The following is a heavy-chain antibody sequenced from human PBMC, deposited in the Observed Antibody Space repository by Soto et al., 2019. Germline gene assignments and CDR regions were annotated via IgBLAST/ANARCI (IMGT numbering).Heavy chain of an antibody. Sequence: QVQLVQSGAEVKKPGSSVKVSCKASGGTFSSYAISWVRQAPGQGLERMGGFIPTFGTANYAQKFEGRVTITADESTSTAYMELRSLRAEDTAVYYCARDLYYYDSSGYYSNPPDYWGQGALVTVSS. V-gene: IGHV1-69*01. J-gene: IGHJ4*02. D-gene: IGHD3-22*01. CDR1: GGTFSSYA. CDR2: FIPTFGTA. CDR3: ARDLYYYDSSGYYSNPPDY.